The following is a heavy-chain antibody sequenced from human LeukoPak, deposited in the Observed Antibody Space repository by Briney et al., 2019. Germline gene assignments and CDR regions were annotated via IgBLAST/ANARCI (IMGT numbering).Heavy chain of an antibody. CDR2: IIPIFGTA. CDR3: ARGTGAARLGYYFDY. V-gene: IGHV1-69*05. J-gene: IGHJ4*02. CDR1: GGTFSSCA. Sequence: SVKVSCKASGGTFSSCAISWVRQAPGQGLEWMGGIIPIFGTANYAQKFQGRVTITTDESTSTAYMELSSLRSEDTAVYYCARGTGAARLGYYFDYWGQGTLVTVSS. D-gene: IGHD6-6*01.